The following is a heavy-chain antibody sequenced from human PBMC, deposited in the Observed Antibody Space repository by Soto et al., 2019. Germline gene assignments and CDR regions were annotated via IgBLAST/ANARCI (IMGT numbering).Heavy chain of an antibody. D-gene: IGHD3-10*01. CDR1: GYSFTSYW. CDR2: MYPSDSYT. J-gene: IGHJ4*02. Sequence: GESLKISCKGSGYSFTSYWIGWVRQMPGKGLEWMGVMYPSDSYTRYSPSFQGQVTISADKSINTAYLQWSSLKASDTAMYYCTRQYGSGSSPDYWGQGTLVTVSS. CDR3: TRQYGSGSSPDY. V-gene: IGHV5-51*01.